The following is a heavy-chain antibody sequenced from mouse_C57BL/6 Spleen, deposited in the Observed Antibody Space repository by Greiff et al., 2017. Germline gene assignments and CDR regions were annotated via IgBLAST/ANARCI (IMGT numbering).Heavy chain of an antibody. D-gene: IGHD1-1*01. J-gene: IGHJ1*03. CDR3: AREGYYGSSYGYFDV. Sequence: VKLMESGAELVRPGTSVKMSCKASGYTFTNYWIGWAKQRPGHGLEWIGDIYPGGGYTNYNEKFKGKATLTADKSSSTAYMQFSSLTSEDSAIYYCAREGYYGSSYGYFDVWGTGTTVTVSS. CDR2: IYPGGGYT. V-gene: IGHV1-63*01. CDR1: GYTFTNYW.